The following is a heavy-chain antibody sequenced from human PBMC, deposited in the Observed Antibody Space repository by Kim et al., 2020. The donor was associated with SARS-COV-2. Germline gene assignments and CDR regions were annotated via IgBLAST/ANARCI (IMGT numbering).Heavy chain of an antibody. Sequence: EKYYVDSVKGRFTISRDNAKNSLYLQMNSLRAEDTAVYYCAREKFMSFDYWGQGTLVTVSS. CDR2: EK. CDR3: AREKFMSFDY. J-gene: IGHJ4*02. V-gene: IGHV3-7*01.